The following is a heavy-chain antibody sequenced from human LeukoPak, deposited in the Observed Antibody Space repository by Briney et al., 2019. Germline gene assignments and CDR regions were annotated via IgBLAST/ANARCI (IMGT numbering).Heavy chain of an antibody. J-gene: IGHJ5*02. V-gene: IGHV4-59*11. CDR2: VYYSGST. D-gene: IGHD3-16*01. CDR3: AKHLTNAYHDVIWFDP. Sequence: PSETLSLTCTVSGGSISSHYWSWIRQPPGKGLEWIGYVYYSGSTNYNPSLKSRVTISVDRAKNQFSLKLNSVTAADTAVYYCAKHLTNAYHDVIWFDPWGQGTLVTVSS. CDR1: GGSISSHY.